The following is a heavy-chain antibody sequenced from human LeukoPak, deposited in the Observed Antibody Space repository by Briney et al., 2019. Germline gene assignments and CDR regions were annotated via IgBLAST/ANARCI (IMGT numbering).Heavy chain of an antibody. J-gene: IGHJ4*02. CDR3: ARGAYDYVWGSYRYYYFDY. D-gene: IGHD3-16*02. Sequence: SETLSLTCTVSGGSSTRYYWSWIRQPPGKGLEWIGEINHRGSTNYNPSLKSRVTISVDTSKNQFSLKLSSVTAADTAVYYCARGAYDYVWGSYRYYYFDYWGQGTLVTVSS. V-gene: IGHV4-34*01. CDR1: GGSSTRYY. CDR2: INHRGST.